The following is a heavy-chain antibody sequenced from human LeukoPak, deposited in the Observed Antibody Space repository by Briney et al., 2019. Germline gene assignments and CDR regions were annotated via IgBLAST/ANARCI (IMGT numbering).Heavy chain of an antibody. CDR2: IIPVFGTT. J-gene: IGHJ6*03. CDR1: GGTFSNYA. V-gene: IGHV1-69*06. D-gene: IGHD3-10*01. CDR3: ARPRYPYYRLSGTDYYYMDV. Sequence: SVKVSCKASGGTFSNYAISWVRQAPGQGLEWMGGIIPVFGTTNYARKFRGRVTITANKSTNTAYMELSSLRSEDTAVYYCARPRYPYYRLSGTDYYYMDVWGKGTTVTVSS.